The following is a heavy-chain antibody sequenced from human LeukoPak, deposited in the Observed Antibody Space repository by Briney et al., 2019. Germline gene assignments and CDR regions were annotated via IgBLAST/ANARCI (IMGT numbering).Heavy chain of an antibody. V-gene: IGHV3-30*18. CDR1: GFTFSSYG. D-gene: IGHD2-21*01. J-gene: IGHJ4*02. CDR3: AKVVVVSLDWDSFDY. Sequence: GGSLRLSCAASGFTFSSYGMHWVRQAPGKGLEWVAVISYDGSNKYYADSVKGRFTISRDNSKNTLYLQMNSLRAEDTAVYYCAKVVVVSLDWDSFDYWGQGTLVTVSS. CDR2: ISYDGSNK.